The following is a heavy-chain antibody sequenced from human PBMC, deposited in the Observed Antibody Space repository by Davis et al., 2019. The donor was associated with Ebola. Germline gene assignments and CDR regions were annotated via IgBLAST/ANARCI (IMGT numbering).Heavy chain of an antibody. D-gene: IGHD6-6*01. V-gene: IGHV3-7*03. CDR3: ARLPFIAALHP. CDR1: GFTFSSYW. CDR2: IKQDGSEK. Sequence: GESLKISCAASGFTFSSYWMSWVRQAPGKGLEWVANIKQDGSEKYYVDSVKGRFTISRDNAKNSLYLQMNSLRAEDTAVYYCARLPFIAALHPWGQGTLVTVSS. J-gene: IGHJ5*02.